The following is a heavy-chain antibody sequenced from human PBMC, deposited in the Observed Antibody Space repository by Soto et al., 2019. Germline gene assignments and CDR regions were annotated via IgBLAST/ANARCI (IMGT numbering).Heavy chain of an antibody. CDR3: ARDKSTVVVPAATFDY. V-gene: IGHV3-11*01. J-gene: IGHJ4*02. CDR2: ISSSGSTI. D-gene: IGHD2-2*01. Sequence: GGSLRLSCAASGFTFSDYYMSWIRQAPGKGLEWVSYISSSGSTIYYADSVKGRFTISRDNAKNSPYLQMNSLRAEDTAVYYCARDKSTVVVPAATFDYWGQGTLVTVSS. CDR1: GFTFSDYY.